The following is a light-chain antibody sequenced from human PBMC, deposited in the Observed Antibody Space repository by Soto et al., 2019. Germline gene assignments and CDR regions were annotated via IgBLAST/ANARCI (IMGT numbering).Light chain of an antibody. CDR2: KSS. CDR1: SSDIGSNT. V-gene: IGLV1-44*01. Sequence: QSVLTQPPSASGTPGQRVTISCSGSSSDIGSNTVNWYQKLPGTAPKLLILKSSQRPSGVPDRFSASKSGTSASLAISGLQSEDEADYYCATWDDSVNGPVFGGGTKLTVL. J-gene: IGLJ3*02. CDR3: ATWDDSVNGPV.